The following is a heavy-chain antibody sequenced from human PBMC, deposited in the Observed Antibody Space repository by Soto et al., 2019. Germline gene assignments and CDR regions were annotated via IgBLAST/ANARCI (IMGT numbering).Heavy chain of an antibody. J-gene: IGHJ5*01. CDR3: AKARKYSSPYDS. Sequence: PWGSLRLSCATSGFMFFSYAINFFGQAPGKWLEWVSVISGGGSTTNYADSVRGRFTTSRDSSTDTVYLQMYSLRVEDTAVYYCAKARKYSSPYDSWGQGTLVTVSS. V-gene: IGHV3-23*01. D-gene: IGHD6-19*01. CDR1: GFMFFSYA. CDR2: ISGGGSTT.